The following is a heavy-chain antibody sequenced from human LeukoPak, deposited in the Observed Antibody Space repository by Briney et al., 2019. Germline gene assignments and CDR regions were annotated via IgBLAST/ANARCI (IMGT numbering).Heavy chain of an antibody. CDR3: ARDSYDSSLDY. J-gene: IGHJ4*02. D-gene: IGHD3-22*01. Sequence: PGGSLRLSCAASGFTFSSYWMHWVRHAPGKGLVWVSRINSDGSSTSYADSVKGRFTISRDNAKNTLYLQMNSLRAEDTAVYYCARDSYDSSLDYWGQGTLVTVSS. CDR1: GFTFSSYW. CDR2: INSDGSST. V-gene: IGHV3-74*01.